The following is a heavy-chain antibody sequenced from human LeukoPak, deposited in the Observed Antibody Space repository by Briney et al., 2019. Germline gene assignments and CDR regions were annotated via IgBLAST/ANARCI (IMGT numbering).Heavy chain of an antibody. D-gene: IGHD3-22*01. J-gene: IGHJ4*02. CDR3: ARDIDSHYDSSGYYEPFNY. CDR2: ISTYNGNT. CDR1: GYTFTSYG. V-gene: IGHV1-18*01. Sequence: GSSVTVSCKASGYTFTSYGISLVRQAPGQGLEWMGWISTYNGNTNYAQKLQGRVTTTTDTSTSTAYMEVRSLRSDDPAVYYCARDIDSHYDSSGYYEPFNYWGQGTLVTVSS.